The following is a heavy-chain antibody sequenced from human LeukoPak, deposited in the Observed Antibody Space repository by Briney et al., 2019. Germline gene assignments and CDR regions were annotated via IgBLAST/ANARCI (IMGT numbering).Heavy chain of an antibody. V-gene: IGHV1-3*03. Sequence: ASVKVSCKASGYTFTSYYMHWVRQAPGQRLEWMGWINAGNGNTKYSQEFQGRVTITRDTSASTAYMELSSLRSEDMAVYYCARGRIAAAGQSDAFDIWGQGTMVTVSS. D-gene: IGHD6-13*01. CDR2: INAGNGNT. CDR1: GYTFTSYY. J-gene: IGHJ3*02. CDR3: ARGRIAAAGQSDAFDI.